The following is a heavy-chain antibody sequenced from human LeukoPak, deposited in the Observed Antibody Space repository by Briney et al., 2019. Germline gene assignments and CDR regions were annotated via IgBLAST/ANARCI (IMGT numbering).Heavy chain of an antibody. CDR2: TDQGGSTK. D-gene: IGHD1-26*01. CDR3: VRDKGGRSGAIYYDAFDV. V-gene: IGHV3-7*01. Sequence: PGGSLRLSCAASGFTFNTYWMIWVRQAPGKGLEWVANTDQGGSTKYYVDSLKGRFTISRDNAKNSLYLQMNSLRAEDTAVYYCVRDKGGRSGAIYYDAFDVWGQGTMVTVSS. J-gene: IGHJ3*01. CDR1: GFTFNTYW.